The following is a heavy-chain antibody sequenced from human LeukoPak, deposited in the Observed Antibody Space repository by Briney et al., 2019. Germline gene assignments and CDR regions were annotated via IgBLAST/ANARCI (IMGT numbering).Heavy chain of an antibody. CDR2: ISGSGGST. D-gene: IGHD3-22*01. Sequence: PGGSLRLSCAASGFTFSSYAMSWVRQAPGKGLEWVSAISGSGGSTYYADSVKGRFTISRDNSKNTLYLQMNSLRAEDTAVYYCAREPDSYYDSSGYYPYYYGMDVWGQGTTVTVSS. V-gene: IGHV3-23*01. CDR1: GFTFSSYA. CDR3: AREPDSYYDSSGYYPYYYGMDV. J-gene: IGHJ6*02.